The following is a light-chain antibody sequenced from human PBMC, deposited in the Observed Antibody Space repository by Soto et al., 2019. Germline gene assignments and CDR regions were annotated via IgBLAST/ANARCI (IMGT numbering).Light chain of an antibody. CDR2: EVS. V-gene: IGLV2-14*01. Sequence: QSVLTQPASVSGSPGQSITISCTGTSSDVGGYNYVSWYQQHPGKAPKLMIYEVSNRPSGVSNRFSGSKSCNTASLTISGLQAEDEDDYYCSSYTSSSTLVVFGGGTKLTVL. CDR1: SSDVGGYNY. CDR3: SSYTSSSTLVV. J-gene: IGLJ2*01.